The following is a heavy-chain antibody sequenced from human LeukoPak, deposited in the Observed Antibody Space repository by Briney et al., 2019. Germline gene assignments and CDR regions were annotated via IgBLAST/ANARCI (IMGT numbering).Heavy chain of an antibody. CDR1: GFTFDDYA. CDR3: AKAFFAYSSSWFDY. D-gene: IGHD6-13*01. CDR2: ISWNSGSI. V-gene: IGHV3-9*01. Sequence: GGSLRLSCAASGFTFDDYAMPWVRQAPGKGLEWVSGISWNSGSIGYADSVKGRFTISRDNAKNSLYLQMNSLRAEDTALYYCAKAFFAYSSSWFDYWGQGTLVTVSS. J-gene: IGHJ4*02.